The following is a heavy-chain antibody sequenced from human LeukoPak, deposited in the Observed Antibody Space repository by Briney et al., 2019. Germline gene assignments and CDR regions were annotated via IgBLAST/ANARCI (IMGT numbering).Heavy chain of an antibody. CDR1: GFSFTTYA. V-gene: IGHV3-23*01. CDR3: AKANWTSDADAVW. D-gene: IGHD3/OR15-3a*01. J-gene: IGHJ4*02. CDR2: IRGGGKT. Sequence: GGSLRLSCAASGFSFTTYAMSWVRQAPARGPEWVSSIRGGGKTFYADSVKGRFTLSRDDSRNTVYLQLNDLRVEDTARYYCAKANWTSDADAVWWGQGTQVTVSS.